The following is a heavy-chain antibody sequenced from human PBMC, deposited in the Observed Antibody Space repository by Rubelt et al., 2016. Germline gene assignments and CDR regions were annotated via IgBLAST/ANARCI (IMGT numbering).Heavy chain of an antibody. CDR1: GYTFTSYG. Sequence: QLVQSGAEVKKPGASVKVSCKASGYTFTSYGISWVRQAPGQGLEWIGWIVVGSGTPKSALKFQERVPITRDMSTSTAYMEPGSLRSEDTAVNYCAASKWELRYRFDFWGQGTLVTVSS. V-gene: IGHV1-58*02. D-gene: IGHD1-26*01. CDR2: IVVGSGTP. CDR3: AASKWELRYRFDF. J-gene: IGHJ4*02.